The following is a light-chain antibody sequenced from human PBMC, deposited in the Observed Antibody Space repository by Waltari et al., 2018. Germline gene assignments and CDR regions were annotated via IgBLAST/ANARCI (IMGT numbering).Light chain of an antibody. V-gene: IGKV3-11*01. CDR3: QQRSNWPLT. CDR2: DTS. J-gene: IGKJ4*01. Sequence: EIVLTQSPVTLSLSPGEGATLSCRTSQSIRGLLAWYQQKPGQAPRLLIDDTSIRATGSPARFSGSGSGTDFTLTISSLEPEDFAVYYCQQRSNWPLTFGGGTKVEIK. CDR1: QSIRGL.